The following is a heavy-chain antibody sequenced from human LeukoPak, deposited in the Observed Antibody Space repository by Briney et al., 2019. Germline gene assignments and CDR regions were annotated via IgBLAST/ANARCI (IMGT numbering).Heavy chain of an antibody. CDR2: IYTSGST. V-gene: IGHV4-4*07. J-gene: IGHJ5*02. CDR1: GGSISSYY. Sequence: SETLSLTCTVSGGSISSYYWSWIRQPAGKGLEWIGRIYTSGSTNYNPSLKSRVTMSVDTSKNQFSLKLTSVTAADTAVYYCARNEEGGWLRDSWFDPWGQGTVVTVSA. CDR3: ARNEEGGWLRDSWFDP. D-gene: IGHD1-1*01.